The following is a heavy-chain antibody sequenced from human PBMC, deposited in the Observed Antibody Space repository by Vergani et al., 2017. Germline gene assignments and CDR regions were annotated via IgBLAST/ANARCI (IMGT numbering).Heavy chain of an antibody. CDR1: GYTFTSYG. Sequence: QVQLVQSGAEVKKPGASVKVSCKASGYTFTSYGISWVRQAPGQGLEWMGWISAYNGNTNYAQKLQGRVTMTTDTSTSTAYMELRSLRSEDTAVYYCATSITIFGVVISTDYYYGMDVWGQGP. D-gene: IGHD3-3*01. CDR2: ISAYNGNT. J-gene: IGHJ6*01. CDR3: ATSITIFGVVISTDYYYGMDV. V-gene: IGHV1-18*01.